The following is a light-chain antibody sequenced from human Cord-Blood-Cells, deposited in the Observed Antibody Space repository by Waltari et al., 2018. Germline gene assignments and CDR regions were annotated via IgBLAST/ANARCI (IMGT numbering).Light chain of an antibody. CDR2: DVS. Sequence: QSALTQPASVSGSPGQSITISCTGTSSDVGGYNYVSWYQPHPGKSPKLMIYDVSKRPSGVFNRISVSKSGNTASLTISGLQAEDEADYYCSSYTSSSTWVFGGGTKLTVL. J-gene: IGLJ3*02. CDR1: SSDVGGYNY. V-gene: IGLV2-14*03. CDR3: SSYTSSSTWV.